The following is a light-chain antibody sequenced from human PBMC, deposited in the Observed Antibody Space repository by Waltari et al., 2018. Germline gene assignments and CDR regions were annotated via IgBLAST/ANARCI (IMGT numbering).Light chain of an antibody. CDR2: WAS. Sequence: DIVMTQSPDALAVSLGERATINCRSSQSLLYSANNQNYLGWYQQKPGHPPKLLIYWASNRESGVPDRFSGGGAGTDFTLPISSLQAEDVAVYYCQQYYGTPYTFGQGTKLEIK. CDR3: QQYYGTPYT. J-gene: IGKJ2*01. V-gene: IGKV4-1*01. CDR1: QSLLYSANNQNY.